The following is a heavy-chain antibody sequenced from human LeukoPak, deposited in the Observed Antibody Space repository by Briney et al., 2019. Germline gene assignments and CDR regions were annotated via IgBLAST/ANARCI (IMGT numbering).Heavy chain of an antibody. J-gene: IGHJ4*02. CDR2: IKANIDGGTT. Sequence: KSGGSLRLSCAASGFSFSTAWMVWVRQTPGQGLEWVGRIKANIDGGTTDFAAPVKGRFTISRDDVRKMVYLQMNSLKTDDTGVYYCTTDCSHFDSSSGFYSYWGQGTLVAVSS. CDR3: TTDCSHFDSSSGFYSY. CDR1: GFSFSTAW. V-gene: IGHV3-15*01. D-gene: IGHD3-3*01.